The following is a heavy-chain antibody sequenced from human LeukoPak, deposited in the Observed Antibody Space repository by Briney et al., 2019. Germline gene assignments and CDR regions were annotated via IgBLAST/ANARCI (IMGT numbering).Heavy chain of an antibody. CDR2: IYSGGST. CDR1: GVTVSSNY. V-gene: IGHV3-53*01. Sequence: PGGSLRLSCAASGVTVSSNYMSWVRHAPGKGLEWVSVIYSGGSTYYADSVKGRFTISRDNSKNTLYLQMNSLRAEDTAVYYCARHGTITMVRGRLRYYYMDVWGKGATVTISS. CDR3: ARHGTITMVRGRLRYYYMDV. D-gene: IGHD3-10*01. J-gene: IGHJ6*03.